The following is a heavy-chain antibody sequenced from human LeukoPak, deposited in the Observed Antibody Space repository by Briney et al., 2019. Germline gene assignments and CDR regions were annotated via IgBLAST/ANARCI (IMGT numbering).Heavy chain of an antibody. Sequence: SETLSLTCTVSGGSISSCAYWGWDRQPPGKGLEGIATIYRTGSTYYNPSLESRVTISMDASKKQFSPKLNAVTAADTAVYYCASSWYLYDSSGLPKADAFDRWGPGRLVTASS. CDR3: ASSWYLYDSSGLPKADAFDR. J-gene: IGHJ3*01. D-gene: IGHD3-22*01. CDR2: IYRTGST. CDR1: GGSISSCAY. V-gene: IGHV4-38-2*02.